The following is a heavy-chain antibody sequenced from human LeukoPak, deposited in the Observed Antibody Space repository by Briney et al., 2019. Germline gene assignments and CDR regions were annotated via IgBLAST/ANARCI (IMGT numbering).Heavy chain of an antibody. J-gene: IGHJ6*02. CDR3: ARDPRCSSMSCYRSSFYGMDV. CDR1: GFTFSSYE. V-gene: IGHV3-48*03. CDR2: IISSGSSI. D-gene: IGHD2-2*01. Sequence: GGSLRLSCAASGFTFSSYEMNWVRQAPGKGLEWVSYIISSGSSIYYADSVKGRFTISRDNAKNSLYLQMNSLRAEDTAVYYCARDPRCSSMSCYRSSFYGMDVWGQGTTVTVSS.